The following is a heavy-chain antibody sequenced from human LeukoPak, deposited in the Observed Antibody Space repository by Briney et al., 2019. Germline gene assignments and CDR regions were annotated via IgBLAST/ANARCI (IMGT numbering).Heavy chain of an antibody. Sequence: PGGSLRLSCAVSGFTFSSYDMSWVRQAPGKGLEWVPAISGSGASTYYADSVKGRFTISRDNSKSTLYLQMNSLRAEDTAVYYCAKDRHAPGRYCSSTTCFPFDPWGQGTLVTVSS. D-gene: IGHD2-2*01. CDR2: ISGSGAST. V-gene: IGHV3-23*01. CDR1: GFTFSSYD. CDR3: AKDRHAPGRYCSSTTCFPFDP. J-gene: IGHJ5*02.